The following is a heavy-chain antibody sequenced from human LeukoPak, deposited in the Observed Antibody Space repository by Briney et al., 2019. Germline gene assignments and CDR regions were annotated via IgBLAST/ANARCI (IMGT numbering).Heavy chain of an antibody. J-gene: IGHJ2*01. CDR2: TKPDGSDK. V-gene: IGHV3-7*03. Sequence: GGSLRLSCAVSGFTFSGFWMSWVRQAPGKGLEWAATTKPDGSDKYYVDSVKGRFTISRDNAKNALYLQMNSLRADDTAMYYCARRGFFDLWGRGTLVSVSS. CDR3: ARRGFFDL. CDR1: GFTFSGFW.